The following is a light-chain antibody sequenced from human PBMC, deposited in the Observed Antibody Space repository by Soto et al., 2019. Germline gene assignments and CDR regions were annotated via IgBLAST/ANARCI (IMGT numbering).Light chain of an antibody. V-gene: IGLV1-40*01. CDR2: GNS. Sequence: QSVLTQPPSVSGAPGQRVTISCSESSSDIGAGYDVHWYQQLPGTAPKLLIYGNSNRPSGVPDRFSGSKSGTSASLDITGLQAEDEADYYCQSYDSSLSALFGGGTKLTVL. CDR1: SSDIGAGYD. CDR3: QSYDSSLSAL. J-gene: IGLJ3*02.